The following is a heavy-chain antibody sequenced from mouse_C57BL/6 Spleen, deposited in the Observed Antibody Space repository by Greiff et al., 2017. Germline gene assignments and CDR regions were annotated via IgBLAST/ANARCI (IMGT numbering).Heavy chain of an antibody. J-gene: IGHJ3*01. D-gene: IGHD1-1*01. CDR3: ARHEEGGNYYGSSFAY. V-gene: IGHV1-62-2*01. CDR2: FYPGSGSI. Sequence: QVQLQQSGAELVKPGASVKLSCKASGYTLTEYTIHWVKQRSGQGLEWIGWFYPGSGSIKYNEKFKDKATLTADNSSSPVYMALSRLTFEDSTGYFCARHEEGGNYYGSSFAYWGQGTLVTVAA. CDR1: GYTLTEYT.